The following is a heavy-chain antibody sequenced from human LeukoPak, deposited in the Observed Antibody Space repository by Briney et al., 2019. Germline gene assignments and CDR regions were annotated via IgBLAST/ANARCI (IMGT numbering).Heavy chain of an antibody. V-gene: IGHV3-30*02. J-gene: IGHJ4*02. Sequence: GGSLRLSCAASGFTFSSYGMHWVRQAPGKGLEWVAFIRYDGSNKYYADSVKGRFTISRDNSKNTLYLQMNSLRGEDTAVYFCAKGGGVWGTAGYWGQGTLVTVSS. CDR3: AKGGGVWGTAGY. D-gene: IGHD3-16*01. CDR1: GFTFSSYG. CDR2: IRYDGSNK.